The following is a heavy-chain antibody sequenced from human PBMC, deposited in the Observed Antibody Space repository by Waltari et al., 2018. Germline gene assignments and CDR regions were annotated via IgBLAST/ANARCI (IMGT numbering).Heavy chain of an antibody. CDR3: SREALVGSNTIVDY. CDR2: VNTQTGNP. D-gene: IGHD1-26*01. V-gene: IGHV7-4-1*01. CDR1: GYSFPDYA. Sequence: QVHLEQSGSELKRPGASVRLSCLTSGYSFPDYAINWVRQAPGQGLQWLGWVNTQTGNPTYAQGLSRRFVFSVDTSVATAYLQIDSLTTSDSAVYFCSREALVGSNTIVDYWGRGTLVTV. J-gene: IGHJ4*02.